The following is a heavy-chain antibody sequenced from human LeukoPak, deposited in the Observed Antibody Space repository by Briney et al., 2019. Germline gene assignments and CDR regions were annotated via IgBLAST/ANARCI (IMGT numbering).Heavy chain of an antibody. J-gene: IGHJ4*02. D-gene: IGHD6-13*01. CDR3: ARDLAAAGIALDY. V-gene: IGHV1-69*06. CDR2: IIPIFGTA. CDR1: GGTFSSYA. Sequence: ASVKVSCKASGGTFSSYAISWVRQAAGQGLEWMGGIIPIFGTANYAQKFQGRVTITADKSTSTAYMELSSLRSEDTAVYYCARDLAAAGIALDYWGQGTLVTVSS.